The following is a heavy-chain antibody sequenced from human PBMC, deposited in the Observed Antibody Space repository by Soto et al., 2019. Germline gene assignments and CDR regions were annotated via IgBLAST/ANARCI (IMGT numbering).Heavy chain of an antibody. D-gene: IGHD2-8*01. CDR3: AKDRPYCTNGVCPSYYFDY. V-gene: IGHV3-23*01. J-gene: IGHJ4*02. CDR2: IRGSGGST. CDR1: GFTFSSYA. Sequence: EVQLLESGGGLVQPGGSLRLSCAASGFTFSSYAMSWVRQAPGKGLEWDSAIRGSGGSTYYADSVKGRFTISRDNSKTTLYLQMKSLRAEDTAVYYCAKDRPYCTNGVCPSYYFDYWGQGTLVTVSS.